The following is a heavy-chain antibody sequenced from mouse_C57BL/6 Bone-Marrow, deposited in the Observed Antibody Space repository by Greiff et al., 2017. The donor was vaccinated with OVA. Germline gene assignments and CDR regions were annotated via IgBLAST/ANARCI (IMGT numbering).Heavy chain of an antibody. D-gene: IGHD3-2*02. CDR3: ARDQGGLDY. Sequence: EVQLVESGGGLVKPGGSLKLSCAASGFTFSSYAMSWVRQTPEQRLAWVATISDGGSYTYYPDNVKGRFTISRDNAKNNLYLQMSHLKSEDTAMYYCARDQGGLDYWGQGTTLTVSS. CDR2: ISDGGSYT. V-gene: IGHV5-4*01. J-gene: IGHJ2*01. CDR1: GFTFSSYA.